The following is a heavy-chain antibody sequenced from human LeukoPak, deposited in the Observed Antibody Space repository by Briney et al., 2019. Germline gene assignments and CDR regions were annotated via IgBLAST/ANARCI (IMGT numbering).Heavy chain of an antibody. CDR2: ISAYNGNT. CDR1: GYTFTSHS. D-gene: IGHD6-19*01. Sequence: ASVKVSCKTSGYTFTSHSISWVRQALGQGLEWMGWISAYNGNTNYAQKLQGRVTMTTDTSTSTVYMELRSLRSDDTAVYYCARKAVAGTLGWFDPWGQGTLVTVSS. V-gene: IGHV1-18*04. J-gene: IGHJ5*02. CDR3: ARKAVAGTLGWFDP.